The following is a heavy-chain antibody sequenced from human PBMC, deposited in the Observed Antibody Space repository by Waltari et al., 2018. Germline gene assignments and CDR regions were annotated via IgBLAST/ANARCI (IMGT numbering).Heavy chain of an antibody. D-gene: IGHD3-9*01. V-gene: IGHV4-61*02. CDR2: IFTSGST. J-gene: IGHJ6*02. CDR3: ARDEARYYEIMTGGGYYGLDV. CDR1: GGSISSGSVY. Sequence: QVQLQESGPGLVRPSQTLSLTCTVSGGSISSGSVYWTWIRQPAGKGLEWVGHIFTSGSTKDNPSLKSRVSVSLDTSENQFSVRLSSVTAADTAVYYCARDEARYYEIMTGGGYYGLDVWGQGTTVTVSS.